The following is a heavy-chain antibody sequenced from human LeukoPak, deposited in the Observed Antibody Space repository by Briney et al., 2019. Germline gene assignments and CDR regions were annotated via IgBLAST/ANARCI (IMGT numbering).Heavy chain of an antibody. CDR3: ARVGGSWRHAFDT. V-gene: IGHV4-59*01. CDR1: GGSISSYY. Sequence: SETLSLTCTVSGGSISSYYWSWIRQPPGKGLEWIGYIYYSGSTNYNPSLKSRVTKSVDTSKNQFSLKLSSVTAADTAVYYCARVGGSWRHAFDTWGQGTMVTVSS. D-gene: IGHD2-15*01. J-gene: IGHJ3*02. CDR2: IYYSGST.